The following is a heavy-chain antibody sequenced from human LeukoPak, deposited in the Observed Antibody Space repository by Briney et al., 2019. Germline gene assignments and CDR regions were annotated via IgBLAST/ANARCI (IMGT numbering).Heavy chain of an antibody. CDR1: GFAISTYW. V-gene: IGHV3-33*08. D-gene: IGHD3-22*01. Sequence: PGGSLRLSCAASGFAISTYWMSWVRQAPGKGLEWVAVIWYDGSNKYYADSVKGRFTISRDNSKNTLYLQMNSLRAEDTAVYYCARDLYYYDSSGYYLPDYWGQGTLVTVSS. J-gene: IGHJ4*02. CDR3: ARDLYYYDSSGYYLPDY. CDR2: IWYDGSNK.